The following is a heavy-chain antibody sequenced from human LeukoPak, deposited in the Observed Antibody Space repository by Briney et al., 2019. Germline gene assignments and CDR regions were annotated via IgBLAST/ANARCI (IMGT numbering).Heavy chain of an antibody. D-gene: IGHD3-3*01. CDR2: IIPIFGTT. J-gene: IGHJ5*02. V-gene: IGHV1-69*06. CDR1: GGTFSSYS. CDR3: AGAGDNDFWSGSDGGDNWFDP. Sequence: SVKVSCKASGGTFSSYSISWVRQAPGQGLEWMGGIIPIFGTTNYAQTFQGRVTITADKSTSTAYMQLSSLRSEDTAVYYCAGAGDNDFWSGSDGGDNWFDPWGQGTLVTVSS.